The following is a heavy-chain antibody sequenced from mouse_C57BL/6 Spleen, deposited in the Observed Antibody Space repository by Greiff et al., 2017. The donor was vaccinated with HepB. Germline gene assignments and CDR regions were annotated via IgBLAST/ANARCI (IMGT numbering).Heavy chain of an antibody. D-gene: IGHD2-1*01. V-gene: IGHV3-1*01. CDR3: ARDRFYGNYRAWFAY. CDR2: ISYSGST. Sequence: VQLKESGPGMVKPSQSLSLTCTVTGYSITSGYDWHWIRHFPGNKLEWMGYISYSGSTNYNPSLKGRISITHDTSKNHFFLKLNSVTTEDTATYYCARDRFYGNYRAWFAYWGQGTLVTVSA. J-gene: IGHJ3*01. CDR1: GYSITSGYD.